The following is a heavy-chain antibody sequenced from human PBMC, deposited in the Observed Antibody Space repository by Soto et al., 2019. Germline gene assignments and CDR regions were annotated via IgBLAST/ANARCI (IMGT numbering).Heavy chain of an antibody. V-gene: IGHV1-46*01. Sequence: ASVKVSCKASGYTFSNYYIHWVLQAPGQGLEWMGLINPSGGATSYSQRFQGRVTITKDSSTSTVYMELSSLGSEDTAVYYCGRAFDRSGLYWGQGTLVTVSS. CDR3: GRAFDRSGLY. CDR1: GYTFSNYY. CDR2: INPSGGAT. D-gene: IGHD3-22*01. J-gene: IGHJ4*02.